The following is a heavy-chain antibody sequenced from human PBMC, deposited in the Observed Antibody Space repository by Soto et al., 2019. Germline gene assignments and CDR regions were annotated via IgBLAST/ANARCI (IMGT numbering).Heavy chain of an antibody. CDR2: ITGRSSAI. CDR1: GFTFGSYT. V-gene: IGHV3-21*01. Sequence: EVQLLESGGGRVKPGGSRRLSLPPSGFTFGSYTMNWVRQAPGKGLEWVSSITGRSSAIYYADSVRGRFTISRDNAKNSLYLQMNSLRAEDAAVYYCARDPNTGTYHFNYWGQGTLVTVSS. CDR3: ARDPNTGTYHFNY. D-gene: IGHD1-1*01. J-gene: IGHJ4*02.